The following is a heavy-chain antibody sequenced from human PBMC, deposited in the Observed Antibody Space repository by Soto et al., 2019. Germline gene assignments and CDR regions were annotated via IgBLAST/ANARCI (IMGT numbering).Heavy chain of an antibody. Sequence: EVQLFESGGGLVQPGESLRLSCVGSGFDFSIQVMSWGRQAPGKGLEWVSSVSGSGGSKHFPDFLKGRFSSSRDNSKNTLYLEMNSLRVEDTAVYYCVKDLPLWSGYSFSENHWGQGTLVTVSS. CDR3: VKDLPLWSGYSFSENH. CDR1: GFDFSIQV. D-gene: IGHD3-3*01. V-gene: IGHV3-23*01. CDR2: VSGSGGSK. J-gene: IGHJ5*02.